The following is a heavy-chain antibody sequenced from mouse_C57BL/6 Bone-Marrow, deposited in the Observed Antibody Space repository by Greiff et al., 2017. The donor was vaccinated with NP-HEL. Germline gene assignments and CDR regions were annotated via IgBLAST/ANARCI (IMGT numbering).Heavy chain of an antibody. Sequence: VQLQQPGAELVKPGASVKLSCKASGYTFTSYWMQWVKQRPGQGLEWIGEIDPSDSYTNSNQKFKGKATLTVDKSSSTAYMQLSSLTSEDSSVYYCARDTTVVSYFDYWCQGTTLTVSS. CDR3: ARDTTVVSYFDY. D-gene: IGHD1-1*01. CDR1: GYTFTSYW. J-gene: IGHJ2*01. V-gene: IGHV1-50*01. CDR2: IDPSDSYT.